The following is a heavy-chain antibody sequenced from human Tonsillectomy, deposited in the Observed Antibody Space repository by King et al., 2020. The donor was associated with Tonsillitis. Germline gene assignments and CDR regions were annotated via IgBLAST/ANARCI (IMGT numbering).Heavy chain of an antibody. J-gene: IGHJ4*02. CDR3: SREALAFDY. CDR1: EYTFTDYY. Sequence: VQLVESGAEVKKPGASLKVSCKTSEYTFTDYYIHWVRQAPGQGLEWMVWVNPNSGGTNYAQKFQGRVTMTSDTSISTVYMELSRLTSDDMAVYYCSREALAFDYWGQGTLVTVSS. V-gene: IGHV1-2*02. CDR2: VNPNSGGT.